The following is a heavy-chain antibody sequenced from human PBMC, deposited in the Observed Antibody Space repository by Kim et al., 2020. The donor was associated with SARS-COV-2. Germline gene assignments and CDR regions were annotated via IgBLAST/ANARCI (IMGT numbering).Heavy chain of an antibody. V-gene: IGHV1-69*13. CDR2: IIPMFGTP. D-gene: IGHD1-20*01. J-gene: IGHJ6*02. Sequence: SVKVSCKATGDTFSNYALSWVRQVPGQGLEWMGGIIPMFGTPNYAQRFQGRVTISADESTSTAYMELSSLRSEDTAVYYCARVGSSSLYNNSLRGYYYYGMDVWGQGTTVTVSS. CDR1: GDTFSNYA. CDR3: ARVGSSSLYNNSLRGYYYYGMDV.